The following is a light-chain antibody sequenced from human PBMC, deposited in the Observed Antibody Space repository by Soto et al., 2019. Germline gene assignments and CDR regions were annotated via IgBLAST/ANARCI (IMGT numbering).Light chain of an antibody. CDR3: ETWDSNTRV. V-gene: IGLV4-60*03. CDR1: RGHSSYI. J-gene: IGLJ2*01. CDR2: LEGSGSY. Sequence: QPVLTQSSPASASLGSSVKLTCTLSRGHSSYIIAWHQQQPGKAPRYLMKLEGSGSYNKGSGVPDRFSGSSSGADRYLTISNLQSEDEADYYCETWDSNTRVFGGGTKLTVL.